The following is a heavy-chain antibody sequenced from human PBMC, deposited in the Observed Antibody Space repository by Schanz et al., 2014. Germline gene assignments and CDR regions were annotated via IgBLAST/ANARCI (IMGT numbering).Heavy chain of an antibody. J-gene: IGHJ4*02. Sequence: EVQLLESGGGLVQPGGSLRLSCAASGFTFSSYAMSWVRQAPGKGLEWISFINTGSNYINYADSVKGRFTISRDNTKNSLFLQMNSLRAEDTAVYYCARKVVATIGGYYDNWGQGTLVIVSS. CDR2: INTGSNYI. CDR3: ARKVVATIGGYYDN. D-gene: IGHD5-12*01. V-gene: IGHV3-48*04. CDR1: GFTFSSYA.